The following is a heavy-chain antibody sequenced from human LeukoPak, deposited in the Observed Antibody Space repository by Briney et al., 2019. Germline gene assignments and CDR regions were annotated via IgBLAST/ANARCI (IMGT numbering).Heavy chain of an antibody. J-gene: IGHJ4*02. CDR1: GGSISSYY. CDR3: ARVRGNYFPDY. D-gene: IGHD4-11*01. Sequence: SETLSLTCTVSGGSISSYYWSWIRQPPGKGLEWIGYIYYTGSTNYNPSLKSRVTISVDTSNNQSSLKLSSVTAADTAVYSCARVRGNYFPDYWGQGTLVTVSS. V-gene: IGHV4-59*01. CDR2: IYYTGST.